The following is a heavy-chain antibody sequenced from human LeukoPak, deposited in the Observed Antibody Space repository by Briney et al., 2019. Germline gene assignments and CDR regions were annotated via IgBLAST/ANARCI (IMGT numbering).Heavy chain of an antibody. CDR2: FNHSGST. J-gene: IGHJ3*02. V-gene: IGHV4-34*01. CDR3: AREPRGYSLRGDAFDI. D-gene: IGHD5-18*01. CDR1: GGSFSGYY. Sequence: SETLSLTCAVYGGSFSGYYWSWIRQPPGKGLEWIGEFNHSGSTNYNPSLKSRVTISVDPSNNQLSLMLSSVTAADTAVYYCAREPRGYSLRGDAFDIWGQGTMVTVSS.